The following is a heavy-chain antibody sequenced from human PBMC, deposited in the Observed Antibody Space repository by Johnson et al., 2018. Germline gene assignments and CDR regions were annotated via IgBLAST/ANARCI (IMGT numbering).Heavy chain of an antibody. V-gene: IGHV3-30*18. CDR2: ISYDGSNK. CDR3: AKDPYYYGSGSPYYYYYMDV. Sequence: QVQLVESGGGVVQPGRSLRLSCAASGFTFSSYGMHWVRQAPGQGLEWVAVISYDGSNKYYADSVKVRFTISRDNSKNTLYLQMNSLRAEDTAVYYCAKDPYYYGSGSPYYYYYMDVWGKGTTVTVSS. D-gene: IGHD3-10*01. CDR1: GFTFSSYG. J-gene: IGHJ6*03.